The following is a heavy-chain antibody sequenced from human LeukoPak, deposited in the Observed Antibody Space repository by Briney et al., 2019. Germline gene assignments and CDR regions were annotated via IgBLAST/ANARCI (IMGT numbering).Heavy chain of an antibody. J-gene: IGHJ4*02. V-gene: IGHV3-9*01. CDR1: GFTFDDYA. CDR2: ISWNSGSI. Sequence: GRSLRLSCAASGFTFDDYAMHWVRQAPGKGLEWVSGISWNSGSIGYADSVKGRFTISRDNAKNSLYLQMNSLRAEDTAVYYCARGDDSSGYYHVDYWGQGTLVTVSS. CDR3: ARGDDSSGYYHVDY. D-gene: IGHD3-22*01.